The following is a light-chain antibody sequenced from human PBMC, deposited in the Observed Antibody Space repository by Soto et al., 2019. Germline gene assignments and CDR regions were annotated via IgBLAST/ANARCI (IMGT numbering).Light chain of an antibody. CDR3: AAWDDSLDGPL. CDR1: SANIGTNY. J-gene: IGLJ2*01. CDR2: SND. V-gene: IGLV1-47*01. Sequence: QSVLTQSPSASGTPGQRVTISCSGTSANIGTNYVYWYQQLPGTAPKVLIYSNDKRPSGVPDRFSGSKSGTSASLVISGLRSEDEADYYCAAWDDSLDGPLFGGGTKLTVL.